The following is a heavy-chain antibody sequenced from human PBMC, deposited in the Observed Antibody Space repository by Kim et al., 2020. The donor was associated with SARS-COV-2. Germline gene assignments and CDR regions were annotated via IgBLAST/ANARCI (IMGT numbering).Heavy chain of an antibody. Sequence: SETLSLTCTVSGGSISSSYWTWMRQPPGKELEWIGYVYYSGTTKYNPSLEGRVTISVDTSKNQFSLKLTSVTAADTAVYFCTRDSSGYNWFDPWGQGAL. CDR3: TRDSSGYNWFDP. V-gene: IGHV4-59*12. J-gene: IGHJ5*02. D-gene: IGHD3-22*01. CDR2: VYYSGTT. CDR1: GGSISSSY.